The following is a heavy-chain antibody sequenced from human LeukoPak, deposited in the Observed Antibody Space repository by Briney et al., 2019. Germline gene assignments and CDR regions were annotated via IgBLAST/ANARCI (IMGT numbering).Heavy chain of an antibody. Sequence: ASVTVSCKASGYTFTGYYMHWVRQAHGQGLEWMGWINPNSGGTNYAQKFQGRVTMTRDTSISTAYMELSRLRSDDTAVYYCARGVGYYDFWSGYYSFGYYFDYWGQGTLVTVSS. CDR1: GYTFTGYY. D-gene: IGHD3-3*01. CDR2: INPNSGGT. J-gene: IGHJ4*02. V-gene: IGHV1-2*02. CDR3: ARGVGYYDFWSGYYSFGYYFDY.